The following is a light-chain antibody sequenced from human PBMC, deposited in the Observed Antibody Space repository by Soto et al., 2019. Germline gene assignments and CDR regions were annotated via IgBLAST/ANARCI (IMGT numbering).Light chain of an antibody. Sequence: DIQMTQSPSTLSACVGDRVTITCRTSQSISSWLAWYQQKPGKAPKLLIYKASSLESGVPSRFSGSGSGTEFTLTISSLQPDDFATYYCQQYNSWWTFGQGTKLEIK. V-gene: IGKV1-5*03. CDR1: QSISSW. CDR2: KAS. J-gene: IGKJ2*02. CDR3: QQYNSWWT.